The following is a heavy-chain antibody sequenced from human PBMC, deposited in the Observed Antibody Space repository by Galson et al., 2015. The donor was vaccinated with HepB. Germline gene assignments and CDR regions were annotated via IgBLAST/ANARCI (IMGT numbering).Heavy chain of an antibody. J-gene: IGHJ4*02. V-gene: IGHV3-23*01. CDR3: AKDSGFGGEDY. Sequence: SLRLSCAASGFTFSVYTMNWVRQVPGKGLEWVSAVRGSGTGTWYADSVKGRFTISRDDSKNTVFLQLNSLRAEDTAIYYCAKDSGFGGEDYWGQGILVTVSS. CDR1: GFTFSVYT. CDR2: VRGSGTGT. D-gene: IGHD3-16*01.